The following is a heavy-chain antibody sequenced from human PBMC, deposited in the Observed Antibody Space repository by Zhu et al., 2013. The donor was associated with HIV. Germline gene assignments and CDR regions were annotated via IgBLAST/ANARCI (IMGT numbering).Heavy chain of an antibody. V-gene: IGHV1-18*01. Sequence: QVQLVQSGAEVKKPGASVKVSCKASGYTFTSYGISWVRQAPGQGLEWMGWISAYSGGTNYAQKFQGWVTMTRDTSISTAYMELSRLRSEDTAVYYCAKRIAAFVGLGVPDTYYGMDVWGQGTTVTVSS. CDR2: ISAYSGGT. CDR1: GYTFTSYG. D-gene: IGHD6-6*01. J-gene: IGHJ6*02. CDR3: AKRIAAFVGLGVPDTYYGMDV.